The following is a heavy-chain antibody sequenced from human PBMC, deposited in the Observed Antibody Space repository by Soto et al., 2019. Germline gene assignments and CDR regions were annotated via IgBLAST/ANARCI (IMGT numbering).Heavy chain of an antibody. CDR3: ARGRRRYGEYYYYYYGMDV. CDR2: INHSGST. Sequence: SETLSLTCAVYGGSFSGYYWSWIRQPPGKGLEWIGEINHSGSTNYNPSLKSRVTISVDTSKNQFSLKLSSVTAADTAVYYCARGRRRYGEYYYYYYGMDVWGQGTTVT. CDR1: GGSFSGYY. J-gene: IGHJ6*02. V-gene: IGHV4-34*01. D-gene: IGHD5-18*01.